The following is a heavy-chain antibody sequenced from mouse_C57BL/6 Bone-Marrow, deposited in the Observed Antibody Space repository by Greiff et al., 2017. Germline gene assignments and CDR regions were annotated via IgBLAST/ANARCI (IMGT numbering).Heavy chain of an antibody. D-gene: IGHD1-1*01. Sequence: VQLQESGAELVKPGASVKMSCKASGYTFTTYPIEWMKQNHGKSLEWIGNFHPYNDDTKYNEKFKGKATLTVEKSSSTVYLELSRLTSDDSAVYYFAWRDYGSGYWYFDVWGTGTTVTVSS. V-gene: IGHV1-47*01. J-gene: IGHJ1*03. CDR3: AWRDYGSGYWYFDV. CDR2: FHPYNDDT. CDR1: GYTFTTYP.